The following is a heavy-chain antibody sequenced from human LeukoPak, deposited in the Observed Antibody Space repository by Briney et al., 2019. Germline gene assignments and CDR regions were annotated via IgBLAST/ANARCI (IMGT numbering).Heavy chain of an antibody. Sequence: GGSLRLSCEGSGFTFSNYWMGWVRQAPGKGLQWVANIKTDGSEKYYVDSVKGRFTISRDNAKNSLYLQMNSLRAEDTAVYYCASFHYDSSVYPDYWGQGTLVTVSS. CDR1: GFTFSNYW. CDR3: ASFHYDSSVYPDY. CDR2: IKTDGSEK. V-gene: IGHV3-7*01. J-gene: IGHJ4*02. D-gene: IGHD3-22*01.